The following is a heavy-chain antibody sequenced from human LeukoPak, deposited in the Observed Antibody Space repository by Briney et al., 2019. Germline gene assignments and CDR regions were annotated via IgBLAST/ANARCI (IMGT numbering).Heavy chain of an antibody. J-gene: IGHJ4*02. V-gene: IGHV5-51*01. CDR1: GYIFTSYW. CDR2: IYPGDSDT. D-gene: IGHD3-22*01. Sequence: GESLKISCKGSGYIFTSYWIGWVSQMPGKDVEWIVIIYPGDSDTRYSPSFQGQVTISADKSISTAYLQWSSLKASDTAMYYCARLKGYYDSSGSLFDYWGQGTLVTVSS. CDR3: ARLKGYYDSSGSLFDY.